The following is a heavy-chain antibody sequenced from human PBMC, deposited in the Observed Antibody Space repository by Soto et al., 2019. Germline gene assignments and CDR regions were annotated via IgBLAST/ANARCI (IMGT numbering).Heavy chain of an antibody. J-gene: IGHJ5*02. CDR1: GFTFSSYA. CDR2: ISGSGGST. Sequence: CAASGFTFSSYAMSWVRQAPGKGLEWVSAISGSGGSTYYADSVKGRFTISRDNSKNTLYLQMNSLRAEDTAVYYCAKDPLYGDYVPWLDPWGQGTLVTVSS. CDR3: AKDPLYGDYVPWLDP. V-gene: IGHV3-23*01. D-gene: IGHD4-17*01.